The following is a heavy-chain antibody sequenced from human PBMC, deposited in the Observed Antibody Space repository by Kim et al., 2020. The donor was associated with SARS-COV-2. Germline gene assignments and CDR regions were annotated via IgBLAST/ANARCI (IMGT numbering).Heavy chain of an antibody. J-gene: IGHJ3*01. D-gene: IGHD3-22*01. CDR3: AREGHEGGYLT. V-gene: IGHV1-3*01. CDR1: GYTFTDYA. CDR2: INADNGNT. Sequence: ASVKVSCKASGYTFTDYAIHWGRQAPGQRFEWMGWINADNGNTRYSQKFQGRLTITRDTSASTAYMELNSLRSEDTAVYYCAREGHEGGYLTWGQGTMVTVSS.